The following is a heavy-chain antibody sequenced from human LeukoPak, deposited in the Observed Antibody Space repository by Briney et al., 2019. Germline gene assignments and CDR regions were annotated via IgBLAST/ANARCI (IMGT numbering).Heavy chain of an antibody. D-gene: IGHD3-3*01. CDR2: IYYSGST. V-gene: IGHV4-59*08. CDR3: AGTTIFGVVIMSGALDY. J-gene: IGHJ4*02. CDR1: GGSISSYY. Sequence: SETLSLTCTVSGGSISSYYWSRIRQPPGKGLEWIGYIYYSGSTNYNPSLKSRVTISVDTSKNQFSLKLSSVTAADTAVYYCAGTTIFGVVIMSGALDYWGQGTLVTVSS.